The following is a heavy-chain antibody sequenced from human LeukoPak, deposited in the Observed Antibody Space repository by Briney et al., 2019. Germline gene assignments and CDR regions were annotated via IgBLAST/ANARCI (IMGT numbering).Heavy chain of an antibody. V-gene: IGHV4-59*08. CDR2: IFYSGST. J-gene: IGHJ4*02. Sequence: SETLSLTCTVSGASMNSYYWSWLRKPPGKGLDWIGYIFYSGSTSYNPSLKSRVTLSVDTSKNQFSLKLTSVTAADTAVYYCARLQFGSGSYHEVDYWGQGTLVTVSS. CDR1: GASMNSYY. CDR3: ARLQFGSGSYHEVDY. D-gene: IGHD3-22*01.